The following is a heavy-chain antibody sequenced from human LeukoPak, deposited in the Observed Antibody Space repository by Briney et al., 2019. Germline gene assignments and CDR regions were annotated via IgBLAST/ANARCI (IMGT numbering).Heavy chain of an antibody. J-gene: IGHJ4*02. D-gene: IGHD3-10*01. Sequence: SETLSLTCAVSGYSISSGYYWGWIRQPPGKGLEWIGSIYHSGSTYYNPSLKSRVTISVDTSKNQFSLKLSSVSAADTAVYYCARDQEGITMVRGVAGFDYWGQGTLVTVSS. CDR3: ARDQEGITMVRGVAGFDY. CDR1: GYSISSGYY. CDR2: IYHSGST. V-gene: IGHV4-38-2*02.